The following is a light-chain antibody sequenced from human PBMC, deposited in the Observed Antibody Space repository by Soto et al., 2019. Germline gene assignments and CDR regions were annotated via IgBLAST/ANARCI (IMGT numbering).Light chain of an antibody. CDR1: SSDVGTYNL. V-gene: IGLV2-23*02. Sequence: QSALTQPASVSGSPGQSITISCSGTSSDVGTYNLVSWYQQYPGKAPRLTIYEVTKRPSGVSNRFSGSKSGNTASLTISGLQPEDEADYYCCSYAGSSSSIFGTGTKLTVL. J-gene: IGLJ1*01. CDR3: CSYAGSSSSI. CDR2: EVT.